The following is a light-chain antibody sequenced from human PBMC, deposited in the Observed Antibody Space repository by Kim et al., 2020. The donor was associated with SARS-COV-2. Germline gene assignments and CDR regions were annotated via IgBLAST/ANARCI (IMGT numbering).Light chain of an antibody. CDR2: QDN. Sequence: VSVSPGQTASISCAGDNLGDRYASWYQQKPGQSPVMVIYQDNKRPSGIPERFSGSNSGNTATLTISGTQAMDEADYYCQAWDSSVVFGGGTQLTVL. CDR3: QAWDSSVV. V-gene: IGLV3-1*01. J-gene: IGLJ2*01. CDR1: NLGDRY.